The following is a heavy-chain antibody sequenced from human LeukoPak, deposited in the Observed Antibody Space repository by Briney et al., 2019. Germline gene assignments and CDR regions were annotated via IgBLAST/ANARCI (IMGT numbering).Heavy chain of an antibody. J-gene: IGHJ3*02. D-gene: IGHD3-10*01. CDR2: MNPNSGNT. CDR1: GYTFTSYD. Sequence: ASVKVSCKASGYTFTSYDINWVRQATGQGLEWMGWMNPNSGNTGYAQKFQGRVTMTRNTSISTAYMELSSLRSEDTAVYYCARGGYYYGSGSIAFDIWGQGTMVTVSS. V-gene: IGHV1-8*01. CDR3: ARGGYYYGSGSIAFDI.